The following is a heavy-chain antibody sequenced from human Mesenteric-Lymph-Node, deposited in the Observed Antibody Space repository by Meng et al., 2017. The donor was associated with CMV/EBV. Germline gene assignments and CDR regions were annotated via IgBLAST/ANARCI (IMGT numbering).Heavy chain of an antibody. J-gene: IGHJ3*02. CDR3: ARDLFSSLAAVEI. V-gene: IGHV4-31*02. Sequence: SGCSISSSSHYWHWLRQHPEKGLEWIGYISFSGSTHYNPSLKSRGSISVDTSKNQFSLTLISVTAADTAVYYCARDLFSSLAAVEIWGQGTMVTVSS. CDR1: GCSISSSSHY. D-gene: IGHD6-25*01. CDR2: ISFSGST.